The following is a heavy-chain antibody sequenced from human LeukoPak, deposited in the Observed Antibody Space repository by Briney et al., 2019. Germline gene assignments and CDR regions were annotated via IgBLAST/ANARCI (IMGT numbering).Heavy chain of an antibody. D-gene: IGHD3-22*01. CDR1: GFSVNTNY. CDR2: TYSGGTT. CDR3: AHTDSYYFDSGMVS. Sequence: PGGSLRLSCVVSGFSVNTNYMNWVRQAPGKGLEWVSITYSGGTTYYADSVKGRFTISRENSKNTLYLQMNSLRAEDTAVYYCAHTDSYYFDSGMVSWGQGALVTVSS. J-gene: IGHJ5*02. V-gene: IGHV3-53*01.